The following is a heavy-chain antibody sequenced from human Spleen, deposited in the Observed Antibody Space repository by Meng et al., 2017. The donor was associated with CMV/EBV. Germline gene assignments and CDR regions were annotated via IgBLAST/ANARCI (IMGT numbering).Heavy chain of an antibody. J-gene: IGHJ4*02. CDR3: ARDGSVGNSGFDG. V-gene: IGHV4-34*01. D-gene: IGHD4-23*01. CDR2: INHSGST. Sequence: CAVYGGSFSGYYWSWIRQPPGKGLEWIGEINHSGSTNYNPSLKSRVTISVDTSKNQFSLKLSSVTAADTAVYYCARDGSVGNSGFDGWGQGTLVTVSS. CDR1: GGSFSGYY.